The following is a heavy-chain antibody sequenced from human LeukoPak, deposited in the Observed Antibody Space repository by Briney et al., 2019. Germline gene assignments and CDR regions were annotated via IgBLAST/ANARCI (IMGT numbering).Heavy chain of an antibody. CDR1: GGSISSGGYY. CDR3: ARGVSSSWYPSWYFDL. D-gene: IGHD6-13*01. CDR2: IYYSGST. V-gene: IGHV4-31*03. Sequence: SETLSLTCTVSGGSISSGGYYWSWIRQHPGKGLEWIGYIYYSGSTYYNPSLKSRVTISVDTSKNQFSLKLSSVTAADTAVYYCARGVSSSWYPSWYFDLWGRGTLVTVSS. J-gene: IGHJ2*01.